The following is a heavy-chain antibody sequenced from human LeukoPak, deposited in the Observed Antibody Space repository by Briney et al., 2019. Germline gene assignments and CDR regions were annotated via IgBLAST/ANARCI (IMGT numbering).Heavy chain of an antibody. CDR1: GYTFTSYD. Sequence: GASVKVSCKASGYTFTSYDINWVRQAPGQGLEWMGWMNPNSGNTGYAQKFQGRVTMTRNTSISTAYMELSSLRSEDTAVYYCARRKIHSGYDWVFDYWGQGTLVTVSS. CDR2: MNPNSGNT. J-gene: IGHJ4*02. D-gene: IGHD5-12*01. V-gene: IGHV1-8*01. CDR3: ARRKIHSGYDWVFDY.